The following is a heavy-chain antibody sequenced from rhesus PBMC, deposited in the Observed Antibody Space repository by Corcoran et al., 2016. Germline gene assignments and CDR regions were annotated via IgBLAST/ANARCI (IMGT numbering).Heavy chain of an antibody. D-gene: IGHD1-26*01. CDR1: GGSISGYW. CDR3: ATLRGTTDY. CDR2: IQSSGTT. Sequence: QLQLQESGPGLVKPSETLSLTCAVSGGSISGYWWSWIRQPPGKGLEWIGRIQSSGTTDYNPSLKSRVTIARDTSKNQFSLKLGSVAAADTAVYYCATLRGTTDYWGQGVLVTVSS. V-gene: IGHV4-160*01. J-gene: IGHJ4*01.